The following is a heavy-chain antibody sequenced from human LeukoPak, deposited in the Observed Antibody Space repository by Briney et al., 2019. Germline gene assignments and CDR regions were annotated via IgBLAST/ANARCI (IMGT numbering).Heavy chain of an antibody. V-gene: IGHV3-11*01. J-gene: IGHJ5*02. D-gene: IGHD2-2*02. CDR2: ISSSGSTI. CDR3: ASKAGKYCSSTSCYTSWFDP. CDR1: GFTFSSYA. Sequence: GGSLRLSCAASGFTFSSYAMSWIRQAPGKGLEWVSYISSSGSTIYYADSVKGRFTISRDNAKNSLYLQMNSLRAEDTAVYYCASKAGKYCSSTSCYTSWFDPWGQGTLVTVSS.